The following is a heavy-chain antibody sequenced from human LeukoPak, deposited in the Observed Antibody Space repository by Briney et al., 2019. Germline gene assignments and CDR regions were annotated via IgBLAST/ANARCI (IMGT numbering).Heavy chain of an antibody. J-gene: IGHJ4*02. CDR1: GGTFSSYA. Sequence: ASVKVSCKASGGTFSSYAISWVRQAPGQGLEWMGGIIPIFGTANYAQKFQGRVTITADESTSTAYMELSSLRSEDTAVYYCADHTGYDFWSGYYFSWGQGTLVTVSS. CDR3: ADHTGYDFWSGYYFS. V-gene: IGHV1-69*13. D-gene: IGHD3-3*01. CDR2: IIPIFGTA.